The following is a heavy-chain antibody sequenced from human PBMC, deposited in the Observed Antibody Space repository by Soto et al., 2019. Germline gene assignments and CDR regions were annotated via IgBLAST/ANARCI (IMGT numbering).Heavy chain of an antibody. D-gene: IGHD2-21*02. Sequence: QVQLVESGGGMVQAGTSLRLSCTGSGFTFNSLSLHWVRQGPDKGLEWVAVVSFDGRVTYYADSVKGRITVSRDNSKNTIYLAANSLRAEDTAVYYCAREPYGDSQYFDYWGQGTLVTVSS. V-gene: IGHV3-30*04. J-gene: IGHJ4*02. CDR2: VSFDGRVT. CDR1: GFTFNSLS. CDR3: AREPYGDSQYFDY.